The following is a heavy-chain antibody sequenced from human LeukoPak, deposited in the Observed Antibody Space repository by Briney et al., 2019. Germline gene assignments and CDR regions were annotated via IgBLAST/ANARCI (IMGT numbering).Heavy chain of an antibody. J-gene: IGHJ3*02. CDR3: AGHYYDSSGYYYDAFDI. Sequence: ASVKVSCKASGYTFTSYGTSWVRQAPGQGLEWMGWISAYNGNTNYAQKLQGRVTMTTDTSTSTAYMELRSLRSDDTAVYYCAGHYYDSSGYYYDAFDIWGQGTMVTVSS. CDR2: ISAYNGNT. V-gene: IGHV1-18*01. CDR1: GYTFTSYG. D-gene: IGHD3-22*01.